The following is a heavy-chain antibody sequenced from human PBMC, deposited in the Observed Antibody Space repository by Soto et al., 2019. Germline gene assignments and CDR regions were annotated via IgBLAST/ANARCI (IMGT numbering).Heavy chain of an antibody. J-gene: IGHJ1*01. CDR2: ISGSGGST. V-gene: IGHV3-23*01. CDR3: AKDGSSSGYIVVVRKRSAEYFQH. CDR1: GFTFSSYA. D-gene: IGHD2-21*01. Sequence: GGSLRLSCAASGFTFSSYAMSWVRQAPGKGLEWVSAISGSGGSTYYADSVKGRFTISRDNSKNTLYLQMNSLRAEDTAVYYCAKDGSSSGYIVVVRKRSAEYFQHWGQGTLVTVSS.